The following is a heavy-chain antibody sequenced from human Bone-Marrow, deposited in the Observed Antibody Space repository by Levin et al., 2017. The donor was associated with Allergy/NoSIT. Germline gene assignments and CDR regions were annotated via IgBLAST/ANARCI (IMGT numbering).Heavy chain of an antibody. CDR2: IDPSDSFP. D-gene: IGHD3-10*01. Sequence: ASVKVSCKGSGYSFTTYRITWVRHMPGKGLEWMGRIDPSDSFPNYSPSFQGHVTFSTDKSITTAYLQWSSLKASDTAMYYCAKYSASGDAYDIWGQGTMVTVSS. J-gene: IGHJ3*02. CDR3: AKYSASGDAYDI. V-gene: IGHV5-10-1*01. CDR1: GYSFTTYR.